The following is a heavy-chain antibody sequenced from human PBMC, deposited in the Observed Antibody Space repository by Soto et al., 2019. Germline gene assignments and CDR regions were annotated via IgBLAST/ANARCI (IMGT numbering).Heavy chain of an antibody. J-gene: IGHJ4*02. Sequence: GGSLRLSCAVSGFNVMRYWMSWVRQAPGKGLEWVASINEDGSEIYYLHSVRGRFSISRDSAGNALHLTMNYLSAEDTGVYFCARDIGFDYVNWGQGTLVTVSS. CDR2: INEDGSEI. CDR3: ARDIGFDYVN. CDR1: GFNVMRYW. V-gene: IGHV3-7*01. D-gene: IGHD3-16*01.